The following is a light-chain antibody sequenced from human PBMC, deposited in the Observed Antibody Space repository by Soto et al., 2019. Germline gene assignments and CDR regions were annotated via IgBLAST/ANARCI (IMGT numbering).Light chain of an antibody. CDR2: EVS. CDR3: SSYAGINSV. Sequence: QSALTQPPSASGSPGQSVTISCTGTSSDVGGYNYVSWYQQYPGKAPKLMIYEVSKRPSGVHDRFSGSKSGNTASLTVSGLQAEDEADYYCSSYAGINSVFGGGTKLTVL. CDR1: SSDVGGYNY. V-gene: IGLV2-8*01. J-gene: IGLJ2*01.